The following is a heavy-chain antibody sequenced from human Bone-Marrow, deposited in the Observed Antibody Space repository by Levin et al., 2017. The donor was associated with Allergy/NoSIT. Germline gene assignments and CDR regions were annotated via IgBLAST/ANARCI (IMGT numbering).Heavy chain of an antibody. CDR1: GFTFSSYG. V-gene: IGHV3-30*18. Sequence: GGSLRLSCAASGFTFSSYGMHWVRQAPGKGLEWVAVISYDGSNKYYADSVKGRFTISRDNSKNTLYLQMNSLRAEDTAVYYCAKNIPSPGGFDYWGQGTLVTVSS. J-gene: IGHJ4*02. CDR3: AKNIPSPGGFDY. CDR2: ISYDGSNK. D-gene: IGHD2-21*01.